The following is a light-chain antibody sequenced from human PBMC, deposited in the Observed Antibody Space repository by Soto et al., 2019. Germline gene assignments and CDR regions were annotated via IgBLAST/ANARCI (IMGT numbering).Light chain of an antibody. J-gene: IGLJ2*01. CDR3: CSYAGSNTLL. V-gene: IGLV2-11*01. CDR2: DVT. CDR1: SSDVGTYNY. Sequence: QSALTKPRSVSGSPGQSVTISCTGTSSDVGTYNYVSWHQQHPGKAPKLMIYDVTKRPSGVPDRFSGSKSGNTASLTISGLQADDEADYYCCSYAGSNTLLFGGGTKVTVL.